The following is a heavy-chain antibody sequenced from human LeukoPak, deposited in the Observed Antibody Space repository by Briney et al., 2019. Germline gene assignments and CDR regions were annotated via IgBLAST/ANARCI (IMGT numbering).Heavy chain of an antibody. J-gene: IGHJ6*03. CDR2: IYTSGST. CDR1: GGSISSGSYY. CDR3: ARAYCYYYYMDV. Sequence: SQTLSLTCTVSGGSISSGSYYWSWIRQPAGKGLEWIGRIYTSGSTNYNPSLKSRVTISVDTSKSQFSLKLSSVTAADTAVYYCARAYCYYYYMDVWGKGTTVTVSS. V-gene: IGHV4-61*02.